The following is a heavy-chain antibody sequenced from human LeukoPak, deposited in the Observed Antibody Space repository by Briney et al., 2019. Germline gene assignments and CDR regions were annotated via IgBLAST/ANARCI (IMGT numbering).Heavy chain of an antibody. CDR1: GFSFSAFA. J-gene: IGHJ1*01. CDR3: AKDRAASTTGGYFES. D-gene: IGHD4-17*01. V-gene: IGHV3-30*02. CDR2: IKYDGGEK. Sequence: PGGSLRLSCAASGFSFSAFAMHWVRQAPGKGLEWLAFIKYDGGEKYHADSVKGRLTISRDNSKETLYLQMNSLRGEDTAVYYCAKDRAASTTGGYFESWGQGAPVIVSS.